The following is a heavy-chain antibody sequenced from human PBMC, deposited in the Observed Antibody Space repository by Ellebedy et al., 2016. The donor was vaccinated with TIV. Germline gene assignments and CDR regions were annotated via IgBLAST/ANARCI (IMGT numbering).Heavy chain of an antibody. J-gene: IGHJ4*02. V-gene: IGHV4-38-2*02. CDR1: GYSISSGYY. CDR2: INHSGNI. D-gene: IGHD6-19*01. Sequence: MPSETLSLTCTVSGYSISSGYYWGWIRQPPGKGLEWTGSINHSGNIYYNPSLRSRVSISVDTSKNQLSLKLNSVTAADTAMYYCVRERDSSGWTDYWGQGTLATVSS. CDR3: VRERDSSGWTDY.